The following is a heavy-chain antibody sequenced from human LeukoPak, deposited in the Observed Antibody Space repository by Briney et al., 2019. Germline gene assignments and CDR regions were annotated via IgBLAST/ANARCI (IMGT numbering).Heavy chain of an antibody. Sequence: SETLSLTCTVSGGSISSGGYYWSWIRQHPGKGLEWIGYIYYSGSTYYNPSLKSRVTISVDTSKNQFSLKLSSVTAADTAVYYCARGIGYYYDSSGYSWFDPWGQGTLVTVSS. CDR3: ARGIGYYYDSSGYSWFDP. CDR1: GGSISSGGYY. CDR2: IYYSGST. J-gene: IGHJ5*02. D-gene: IGHD3-22*01. V-gene: IGHV4-31*03.